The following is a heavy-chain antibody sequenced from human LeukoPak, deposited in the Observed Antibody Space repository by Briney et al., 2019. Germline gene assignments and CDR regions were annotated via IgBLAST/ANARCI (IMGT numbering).Heavy chain of an antibody. CDR2: IIPIFGTA. Sequence: ASVKVSCKASGGTFSSYAISWVRQAPGQGLEWMGGIIPIFGTANYAQKFQGGVTITADESTSTAYMELSSLRSEDTAVYYCARDSAVAARPSYYYYYGMDVWGQGTTVTVSS. CDR3: ARDSAVAARPSYYYYYGMDV. V-gene: IGHV1-69*13. CDR1: GGTFSSYA. J-gene: IGHJ6*02. D-gene: IGHD6-6*01.